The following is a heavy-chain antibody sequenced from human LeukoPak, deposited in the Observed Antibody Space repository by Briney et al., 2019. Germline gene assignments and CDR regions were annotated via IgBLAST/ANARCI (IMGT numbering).Heavy chain of an antibody. CDR2: ISSSSSYI. CDR3: ARDIMYYYDSSGYYYPDY. V-gene: IGHV3-21*01. Sequence: GGSLRLSCAASGFTFSSYSMNWVRQAPGKGLEWVSSISSSSSYIYYADSVKGRFTISRDNAKNSLYLQMNSLRAEDTAVCYCARDIMYYYDSSGYYYPDYWGQGTLVTVSS. CDR1: GFTFSSYS. J-gene: IGHJ4*02. D-gene: IGHD3-22*01.